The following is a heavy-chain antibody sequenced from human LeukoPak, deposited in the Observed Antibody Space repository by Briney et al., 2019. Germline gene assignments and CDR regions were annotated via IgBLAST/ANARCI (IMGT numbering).Heavy chain of an antibody. D-gene: IGHD2-15*01. CDR1: EFSVGSNY. Sequence: QTGGSLRLSCAASEFSVGSNYMTWVRQAPGKGLEWVSLIYSGGSTYYADSVKGRFTISRDNSKNTLYLQMNSLRAEDTAVYYCARDIASCTHTTCYDIRFDSWGQGTLVTVSS. CDR2: IYSGGST. V-gene: IGHV3-66*01. CDR3: ARDIASCTHTTCYDIRFDS. J-gene: IGHJ5*01.